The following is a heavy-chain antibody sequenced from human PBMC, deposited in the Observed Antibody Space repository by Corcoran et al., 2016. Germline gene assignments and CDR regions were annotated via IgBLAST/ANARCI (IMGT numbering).Heavy chain of an antibody. CDR1: GFTFSSYG. V-gene: IGHV3-30*18. CDR2: ISYDGSNK. Sequence: QVQLVESGGGVVQPGRSLRLSCAASGFTFSSYGMHWVRQAPGKGLEWVAVISYDGSNKYYADSVKGRFTISRDNSKNTLYLQMNSLRAEDTAVYYCAKDQADYYYYYYGMDVWGQGTTVTVSS. CDR3: AKDQADYYYYYYGMDV. J-gene: IGHJ6*02.